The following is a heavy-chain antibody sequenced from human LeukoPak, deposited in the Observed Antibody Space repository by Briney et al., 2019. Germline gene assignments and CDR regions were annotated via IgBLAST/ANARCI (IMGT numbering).Heavy chain of an antibody. Sequence: PGGSLRLSCAASGFTFSRHPMHWVRQAPGKGLEWVAAISYDGSNKYYADSVRGRFTISRDNSKNTLYLQMNSLRPEDTAVYYCARGPVRGVIFNWFDPWGQGTLVTVSS. CDR1: GFTFSRHP. J-gene: IGHJ5*02. D-gene: IGHD3-10*01. CDR2: ISYDGSNK. V-gene: IGHV3-30-3*01. CDR3: ARGPVRGVIFNWFDP.